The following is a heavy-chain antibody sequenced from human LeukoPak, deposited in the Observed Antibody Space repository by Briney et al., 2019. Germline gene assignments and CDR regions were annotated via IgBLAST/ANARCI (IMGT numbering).Heavy chain of an antibody. V-gene: IGHV3-21*04. CDR2: ISSSSSYI. CDR3: AKTRPLDSSSWSHGDY. D-gene: IGHD6-13*01. CDR1: GFTFSSYS. Sequence: GGSLRLSCAASGFTFSSYSMNWVRQAPGKGLEWVSSISSSSSYIYYADSVKGRFTISRDNSKNTLYLQMNSLRAEDTAVYYCAKTRPLDSSSWSHGDYWGQGTLVTVSS. J-gene: IGHJ4*02.